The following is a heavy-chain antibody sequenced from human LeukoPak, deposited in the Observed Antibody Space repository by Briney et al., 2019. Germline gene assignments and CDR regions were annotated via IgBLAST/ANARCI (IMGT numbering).Heavy chain of an antibody. CDR2: IKHGGSTK. V-gene: IGHV3-7*03. Sequence: GGSLKLSCTASGFTFSSYWLSWVRQAPGKGLEWVANIKHGGSTKYNANPEKGRFTTSEDDTKHSSYLQMNILRAETTAFYYCTRSRSLDFFVFWGEGPRVTVSS. D-gene: IGHD2/OR15-2a*01. CDR3: TRSRSLDFFVF. J-gene: IGHJ4*02. CDR1: GFTFSSYW.